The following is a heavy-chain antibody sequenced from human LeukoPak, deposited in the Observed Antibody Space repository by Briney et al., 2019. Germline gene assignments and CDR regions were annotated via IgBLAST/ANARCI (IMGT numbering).Heavy chain of an antibody. CDR1: GGSISSYY. CDR3: ARHVPLDAFDI. J-gene: IGHJ3*02. V-gene: IGHV4-59*08. CDR2: IYYSGST. Sequence: SETLSLTCTVSGGSISSYYWSWIRQPPGKGLEWIGYIYYSGSTNYNSSLKSRVTISVDTSKNQFSLKLSSVTAADTAVYYCARHVPLDAFDIWGQGTMVTVSS.